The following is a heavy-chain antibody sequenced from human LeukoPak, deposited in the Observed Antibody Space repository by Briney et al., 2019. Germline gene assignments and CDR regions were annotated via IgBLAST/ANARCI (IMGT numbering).Heavy chain of an antibody. CDR1: GFTFSSYA. CDR2: ISGSGGST. D-gene: IGHD2-2*01. V-gene: IGHV3-23*01. CDR3: AKGGYQLLEGVDY. J-gene: IGHJ4*02. Sequence: GGSLRLSCAASGFTFSSYAMSWVRQAPGKGLGWVSAISGSGGSTYYADPVKGRFTISRDNSKNTLYLQMNSLRAEDTAVYYCAKGGYQLLEGVDYWGQGTLVTVSS.